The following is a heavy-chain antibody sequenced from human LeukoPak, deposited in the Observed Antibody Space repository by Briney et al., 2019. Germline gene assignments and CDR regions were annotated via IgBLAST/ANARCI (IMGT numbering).Heavy chain of an antibody. CDR2: IYYSGST. V-gene: IGHV4-59*01. CDR1: GGSISSYY. D-gene: IGHD6-19*01. Sequence: SETLSLTCTVSGGSISSYYWSWIRQPPGKGLEWIGYIYYSGSTNYNPSLKSRVTISVDTSKNQFSLKLSSATAADTAVYYCARGLGAVAGTVDYWGQGTLVTVSS. CDR3: ARGLGAVAGTVDY. J-gene: IGHJ4*02.